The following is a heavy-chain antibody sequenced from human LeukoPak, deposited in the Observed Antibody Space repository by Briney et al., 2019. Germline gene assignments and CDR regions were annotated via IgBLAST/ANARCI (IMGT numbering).Heavy chain of an antibody. J-gene: IGHJ4*02. CDR3: ARSRFYFDY. Sequence: GGSLRLSCAASGFTFSTYWMGGVRQAPGKGLEWVAKIKPDGSEKDHVDSVKGRFTISRDNAKNSLYLQLNSLRAEDTAVYYCARSRFYFDYWGQGTLVTVSS. CDR1: GFTFSTYW. CDR2: IKPDGSEK. V-gene: IGHV3-7*01.